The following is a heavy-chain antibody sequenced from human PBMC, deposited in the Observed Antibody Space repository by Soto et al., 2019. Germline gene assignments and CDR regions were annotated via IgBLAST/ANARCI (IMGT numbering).Heavy chain of an antibody. J-gene: IGHJ4*02. Sequence: QVQLVQSGAEVKKPGSSVKVSCKASGGTFSSYAISWVRQAPGQGLEWMGGIIPIFGTANYAQKVQGRVTITADESTSTAYMELSSLRSEDTAVYYCARGGQIYDILTGYYMALYYWGQGTLFTVSS. CDR3: ARGGQIYDILTGYYMALYY. CDR2: IIPIFGTA. D-gene: IGHD3-9*01. V-gene: IGHV1-69*01. CDR1: GGTFSSYA.